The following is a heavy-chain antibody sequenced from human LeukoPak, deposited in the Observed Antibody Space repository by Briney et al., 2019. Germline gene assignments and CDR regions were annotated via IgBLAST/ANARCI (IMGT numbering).Heavy chain of an antibody. CDR3: AELGITMIGGV. CDR2: VTGSGGST. J-gene: IGHJ6*04. CDR1: GFTFSSYA. V-gene: IGHV3-23*01. D-gene: IGHD3-10*02. Sequence: PGGSLRLSCAASGFTFSSYAMSWVRQAPGKGLEWVSAVTGSGGSTYYADSVKGRLIISRDNSKNTLYLQMNSLRAEDTAVYYCAELGITMIGGVWGKGTTVTISS.